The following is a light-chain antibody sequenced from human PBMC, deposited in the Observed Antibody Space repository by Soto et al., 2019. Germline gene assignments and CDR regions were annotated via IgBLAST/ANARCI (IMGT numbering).Light chain of an antibody. CDR1: QDIGND. V-gene: IGKV1-6*01. CDR3: VQDYNDPRT. CDR2: TAS. Sequence: IQMTQSPSSMSASVGDRVTITCRASQDIGNDLGWYQQKPGKAPRLLISTASTLESEVPARFSGSGSGTHFILTISSLQTEDFATYFCVQDYNDPRTFGQGTQVDIK. J-gene: IGKJ1*01.